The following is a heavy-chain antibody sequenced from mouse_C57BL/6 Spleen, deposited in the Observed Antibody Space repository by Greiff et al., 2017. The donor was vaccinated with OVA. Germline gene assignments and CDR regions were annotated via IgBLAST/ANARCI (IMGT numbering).Heavy chain of an antibody. J-gene: IGHJ1*03. CDR1: GYSITSCDF. V-gene: IGHV3-6*01. CDR3: ARIYYDFGWYIDD. D-gene: IGHD2-4*01. Sequence: ESGPGLVKPSQSLSLTCAATGYSITSCDFWYCIRQLPENQLEWVGYISYDGSNNYNPTLKNRITITSDTSKNQFFLKLNSVTTEDTATYCCARIYYDFGWYIDDWGTGTTVTVSS. CDR2: ISYDGSN.